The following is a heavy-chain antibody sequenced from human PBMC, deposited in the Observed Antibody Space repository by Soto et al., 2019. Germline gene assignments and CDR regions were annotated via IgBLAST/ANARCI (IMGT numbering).Heavy chain of an antibody. Sequence: ASVKVSCKASGYTFTSYEMYWVRQAPGQGLEWMGIISPSDGITTYAQKFQGRVTMTRDTSTSTVYMELGSLRSEDTAVYYCARDRRDGYNTFGRWGQGTLVTVSS. CDR1: GYTFTSYE. D-gene: IGHD5-12*01. V-gene: IGHV1-46*01. CDR2: ISPSDGIT. J-gene: IGHJ4*02. CDR3: ARDRRDGYNTFGR.